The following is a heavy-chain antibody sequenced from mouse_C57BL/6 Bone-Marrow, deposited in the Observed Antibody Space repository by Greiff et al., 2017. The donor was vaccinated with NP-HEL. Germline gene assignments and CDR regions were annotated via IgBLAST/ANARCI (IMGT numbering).Heavy chain of an antibody. Sequence: VQLQQSGAELVRPGASVKLSCTASGFNIKDDYMHWVKQRPEQGLEWIGWIDPENGDTEYASKFKGKATITADTSSNTAYLQLSSLTSEDTAVYYCTTWGYYGSSSYWYFDVWGTGTTVTVSS. CDR1: GFNIKDDY. CDR3: TTWGYYGSSSYWYFDV. CDR2: IDPENGDT. J-gene: IGHJ1*03. D-gene: IGHD1-1*01. V-gene: IGHV14-4*01.